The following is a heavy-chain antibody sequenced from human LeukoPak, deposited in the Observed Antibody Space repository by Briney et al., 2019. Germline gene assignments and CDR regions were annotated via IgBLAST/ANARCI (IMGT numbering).Heavy chain of an antibody. CDR3: ARTRWFGELSTYDY. CDR1: GGSISTSTYY. CDR2: IYTSGST. Sequence: KPSETLSLTCSVSGGSISTSTYYWSWIRQPAGKGLEWIGRIYTSGSTNYNPSLKSRVTMSVDTSKNQFSLKLSSVTAADTAVYYCARTRWFGELSTYDYWGQGTLVTVSS. V-gene: IGHV4-61*02. D-gene: IGHD3-10*01. J-gene: IGHJ4*02.